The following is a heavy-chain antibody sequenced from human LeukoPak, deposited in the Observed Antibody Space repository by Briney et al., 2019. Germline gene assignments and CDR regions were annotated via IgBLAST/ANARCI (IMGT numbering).Heavy chain of an antibody. J-gene: IGHJ5*02. V-gene: IGHV1-69*13. D-gene: IGHD2-2*02. CDR2: IIPIFGTA. CDR3: AREDCSSTSCYTGDNWFDP. CDR1: GYTFTGYY. Sequence: SVKVSCKASGYTFTGYYMHWVRQAPGQGLEWMGGIIPIFGTANYAQKFQGRVTITADESTSTAYMELSSLRSEDTAVYYCAREDCSSTSCYTGDNWFDPWGQGTLVTVSS.